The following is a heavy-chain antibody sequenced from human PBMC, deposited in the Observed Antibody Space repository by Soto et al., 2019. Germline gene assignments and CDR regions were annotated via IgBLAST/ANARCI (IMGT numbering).Heavy chain of an antibody. CDR1: GVSISTGDCY. V-gene: IGHV4-31*03. Sequence: QVQLQESGPGLVKPSQTLSLTCNVSGVSISTGDCYWSWIRQHPGKGLAWIGYIYNNGSPDYTPSRRGRVTISIDTSKTQFSLRLSSVAAADTAVYFCACRVTRPRGFFHRWGQGTLVPVSS. CDR3: ACRVTRPRGFFHR. D-gene: IGHD2-21*02. J-gene: IGHJ1*01. CDR2: IYNNGSP.